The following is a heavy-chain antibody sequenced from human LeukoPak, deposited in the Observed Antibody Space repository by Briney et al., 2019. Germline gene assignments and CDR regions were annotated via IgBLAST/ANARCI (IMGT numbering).Heavy chain of an antibody. Sequence: GGSLRLSCAASGFTFSNYWIHWVRQAPGKGLVWVSRINSDGSSTNYADSVKGRFTISRDNAKNTLYLQMNSLRAEDTAVYYCAWIIVVAGQDYWGQGTLVTVSS. CDR1: GFTFSNYW. J-gene: IGHJ4*02. CDR2: INSDGSST. CDR3: AWIIVVAGQDY. D-gene: IGHD6-19*01. V-gene: IGHV3-74*01.